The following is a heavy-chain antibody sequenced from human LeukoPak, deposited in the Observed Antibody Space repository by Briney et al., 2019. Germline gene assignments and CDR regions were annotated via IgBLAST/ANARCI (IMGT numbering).Heavy chain of an antibody. Sequence: GESLKISCKGSGYSINNYWVGWVRQMPGKGLEWMGIIYPADSDIRYSPSFQGQVTISADKSISTAYLQWSSLKASDTAMYYCARQEYCSGGSCYTWFDPWGQGTLVIVSS. D-gene: IGHD2-15*01. CDR1: GYSINNYW. CDR2: IYPADSDI. CDR3: ARQEYCSGGSCYTWFDP. J-gene: IGHJ5*02. V-gene: IGHV5-51*01.